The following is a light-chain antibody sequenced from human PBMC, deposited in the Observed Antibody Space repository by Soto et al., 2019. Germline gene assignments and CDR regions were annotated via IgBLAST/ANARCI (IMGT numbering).Light chain of an antibody. CDR3: QHYNSYWT. CDR2: HAS. CDR1: QSIDRW. V-gene: IGKV1-5*01. J-gene: IGKJ1*01. Sequence: DIQMTQSPSTLPASLGYRGNITCRASQSIDRWVAWYQQKPGKAPKLLIYHASSLESGGPSRFSGSGSGTEFTLTINSLQPDDFATYYRQHYNSYWTFGQGTKVDIK.